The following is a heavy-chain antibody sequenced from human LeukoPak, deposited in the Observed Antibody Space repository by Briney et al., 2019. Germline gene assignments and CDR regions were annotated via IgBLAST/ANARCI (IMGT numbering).Heavy chain of an antibody. CDR3: ARDLLMVYACH. Sequence: GGSLRLSCAATGFTVSINYMSWVRQAPGKGLEWVSVIYSGGSTYYADSVKGRFTISRDNSKTTLYLQMNSLRAEDTAVYYCARDLLMVYACHWGQGTLVTVSS. D-gene: IGHD2-8*01. CDR2: IYSGGST. J-gene: IGHJ4*02. CDR1: GFTVSINY. V-gene: IGHV3-53*01.